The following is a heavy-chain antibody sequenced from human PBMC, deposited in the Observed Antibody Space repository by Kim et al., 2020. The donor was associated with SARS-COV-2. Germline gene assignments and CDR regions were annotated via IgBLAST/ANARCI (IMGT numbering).Heavy chain of an antibody. Sequence: GGSLRLSCAASGFTFDGYAMSWVRQAPGKGLEWVSAISGSGGSTDYADSVKGRFTISRDNSKHTLYLQMNSLRAEDTAVYYCAKVVEAAGTCYWGQGTLVTASS. D-gene: IGHD6-13*01. V-gene: IGHV3-23*01. CDR2: ISGSGGST. CDR3: AKVVEAAGTCY. CDR1: GFTFDGYA. J-gene: IGHJ4*02.